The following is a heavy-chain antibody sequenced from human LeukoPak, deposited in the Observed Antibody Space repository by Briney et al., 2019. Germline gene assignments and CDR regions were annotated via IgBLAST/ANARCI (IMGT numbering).Heavy chain of an antibody. Sequence: SVKVSCKASGGTFTSYAISWVRQAPGQGLEWMGRIIPILGIANYAQKFQGRVTITADKSTSTAYMELSSLRSEDTAVYYCARGGGYSYENWFDPWGQGTLVTVSS. J-gene: IGHJ5*02. D-gene: IGHD5-18*01. CDR3: ARGGGYSYENWFDP. CDR2: IIPILGIA. CDR1: GGTFTSYA. V-gene: IGHV1-69*04.